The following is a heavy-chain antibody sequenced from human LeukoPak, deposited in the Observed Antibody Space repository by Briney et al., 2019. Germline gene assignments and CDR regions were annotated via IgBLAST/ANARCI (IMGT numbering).Heavy chain of an antibody. CDR2: INPNSGGT. Sequence: GASVKVSCKASGYTFTGYYMHWVRQAPGQGLEWMGWINPNSGGTNYAQKFQGRVTMTRDTSISTAYMELSRLRSDDTAVYYCAKQSASGYSSGWSIVGPPFYDYWGQGTLVTVSS. D-gene: IGHD6-19*01. CDR1: GYTFTGYY. J-gene: IGHJ4*02. V-gene: IGHV1-2*02. CDR3: AKQSASGYSSGWSIVGPPFYDY.